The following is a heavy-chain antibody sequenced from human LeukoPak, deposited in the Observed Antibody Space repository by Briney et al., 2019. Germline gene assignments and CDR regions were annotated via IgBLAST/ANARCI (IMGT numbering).Heavy chain of an antibody. CDR1: GFTFSSYA. D-gene: IGHD1-26*01. CDR2: ISGSGGST. V-gene: IGHV3-23*01. Sequence: GGSLRLSCAASGFTFSSYAMSWVRQAPGKGLEWVSGISGSGGSTYYADSVKGRFTTSRDNSKNTLYLQMNSLRAEDTAVYYCAKGSYSGSYCYFDYWGQGTLVTVSS. J-gene: IGHJ4*02. CDR3: AKGSYSGSYCYFDY.